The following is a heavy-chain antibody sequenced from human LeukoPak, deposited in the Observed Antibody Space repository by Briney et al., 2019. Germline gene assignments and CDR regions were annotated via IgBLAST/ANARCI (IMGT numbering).Heavy chain of an antibody. Sequence: PGGSLRLSCAASGFTFSSYAMSWVRQAPGKGLEWVAVISYDGSNKYYADSVKGRFTISRDNSKNTLYLQMNSLRAEDTAVYYCAKVSGYVPRTLFDYWGQGTLVTVSS. D-gene: IGHD5-12*01. V-gene: IGHV3-30*18. J-gene: IGHJ4*02. CDR1: GFTFSSYA. CDR2: ISYDGSNK. CDR3: AKVSGYVPRTLFDY.